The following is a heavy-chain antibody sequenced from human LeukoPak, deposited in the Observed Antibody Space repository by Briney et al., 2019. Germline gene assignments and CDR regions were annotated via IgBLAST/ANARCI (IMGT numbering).Heavy chain of an antibody. J-gene: IGHJ4*02. CDR1: GFTFSSYE. V-gene: IGHV3-48*03. Sequence: GGSLRLSCAAPGFTFSSYEMNWVRQAPGKGLEWVSYISSSGGTMYYADSVKGRFTISRDNAKNSLYLQMNILRAEDTAVYYCARIIVGASFDYWGQGTLVTVSS. CDR2: ISSSGGTM. D-gene: IGHD1-26*01. CDR3: ARIIVGASFDY.